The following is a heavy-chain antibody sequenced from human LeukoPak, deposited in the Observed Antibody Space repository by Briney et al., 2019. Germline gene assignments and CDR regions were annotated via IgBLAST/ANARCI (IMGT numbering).Heavy chain of an antibody. D-gene: IGHD3-10*01. CDR3: ARAPVVWFGELLRPLPPED. Sequence: SVKVSCKASGGTFSSYAIRWVRQAPGQGLEWMGRMIPIFGTANYAQKFQGRVTITTDESTSTAYMELSSLRSEYTAVYYCARAPVVWFGELLRPLPPEDWGQGTLVTVSS. J-gene: IGHJ4*02. CDR1: GGTFSSYA. CDR2: MIPIFGTA. V-gene: IGHV1-69*05.